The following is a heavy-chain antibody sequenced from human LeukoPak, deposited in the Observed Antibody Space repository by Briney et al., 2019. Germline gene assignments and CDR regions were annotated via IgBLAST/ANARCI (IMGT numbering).Heavy chain of an antibody. CDR1: GFTFDDYA. CDR2: ISWNSGSI. V-gene: IGHV3-9*01. Sequence: PGRSLRLSCAASGFTFDDYAMHWVRQAPGKGLEWVSGISWNSGSIGYADSVKGRFTISRDNAKNSLYLQTNSLRAEDTASYYCANGSGSLDKLFDYWGQGTLVTVSS. CDR3: ANGSGSLDKLFDY. D-gene: IGHD1-26*01. J-gene: IGHJ4*02.